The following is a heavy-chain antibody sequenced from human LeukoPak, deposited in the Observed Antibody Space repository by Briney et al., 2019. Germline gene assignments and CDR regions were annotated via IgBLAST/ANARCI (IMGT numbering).Heavy chain of an antibody. CDR1: GYTLTELS. CDR3: AKGKRGYSYGATVEY. D-gene: IGHD5-18*01. CDR2: FDPEDGET. Sequence: ASVKVSCKVSGYTLTELSMHWVRQAPGKGLEWMGGFDPEDGETIYAQKFQGRVTMTEDTSTDTAYMELSSLRSEDTAVYYCAKGKRGYSYGATVEYWGQGTLVTVSS. J-gene: IGHJ4*02. V-gene: IGHV1-24*01.